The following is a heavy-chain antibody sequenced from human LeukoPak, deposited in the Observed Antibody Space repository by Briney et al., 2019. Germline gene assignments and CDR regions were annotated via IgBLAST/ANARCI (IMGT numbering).Heavy chain of an antibody. D-gene: IGHD2-2*01. Sequence: SVKVSCKASGGTFSSYAISWVRQAPGQGLEWMGGIIPIFGTANYAQKFQGRVTITTDESTSTAYMELSSLRSEDTAVYYCARAKGYRSSTSCYAPRYYYYYYYMDVWGKGTTVTVSS. CDR2: IIPIFGTA. CDR1: GGTFSSYA. CDR3: ARAKGYRSSTSCYAPRYYYYYYYMDV. V-gene: IGHV1-69*05. J-gene: IGHJ6*03.